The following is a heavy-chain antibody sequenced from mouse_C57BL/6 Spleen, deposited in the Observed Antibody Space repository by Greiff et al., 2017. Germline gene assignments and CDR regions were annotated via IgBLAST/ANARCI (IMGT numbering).Heavy chain of an antibody. CDR2: IDPSDSYT. V-gene: IGHV1-69*01. D-gene: IGHD1-3*01. CDR3: ARWGSKAEDY. J-gene: IGHJ4*01. Sequence: QVQLQQPGAELVMPGASVKLSCKASGYTFTRYWMHWVKQRPGPGLEWIGEIDPSDSYTNYNQTFKGTSPLTVDKSSSTAYMQLSSLTAEDAAVYYCARWGSKAEDYWGQGTSVTVSS. CDR1: GYTFTRYW.